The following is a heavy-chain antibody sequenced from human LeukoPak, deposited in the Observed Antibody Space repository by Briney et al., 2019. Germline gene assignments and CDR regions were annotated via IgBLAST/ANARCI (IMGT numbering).Heavy chain of an antibody. V-gene: IGHV4-34*01. CDR1: GGSFSGYY. CDR3: ARRGRAAAL. J-gene: IGHJ3*01. Sequence: KPSETLSLTCAVYGGSFSGYYWSWIRQPPGKGLEWIGEINHSGSTNYNPSLKSRVTISVDTSKNQFSLKLSSVTAADTAVYYCARRGRAAALWGQGTMVTVSS. CDR2: INHSGST. D-gene: IGHD6-13*01.